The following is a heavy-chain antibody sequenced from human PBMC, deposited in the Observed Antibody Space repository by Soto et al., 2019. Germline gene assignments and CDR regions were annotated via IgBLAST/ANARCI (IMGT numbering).Heavy chain of an antibody. CDR1: GFTFSSHS. CDR2: ISTSSGTI. Sequence: EVQLVESGGGLVQPGGSLRLSCAASGFTFSSHSMTWVRQAPGQGLQWISYISTSSGTIYYADSVKGRFTIARDNAENSPDLRVNSLRVEDTAVYYGASVISAIVTGDKRHCGYGLDVWGQGTTVTVSS. D-gene: IGHD3-9*01. V-gene: IGHV3-48*01. J-gene: IGHJ6*02. CDR3: ASVISAIVTGDKRHCGYGLDV.